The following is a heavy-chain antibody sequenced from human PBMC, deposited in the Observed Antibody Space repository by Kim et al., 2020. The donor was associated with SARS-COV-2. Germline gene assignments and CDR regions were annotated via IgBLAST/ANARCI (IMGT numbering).Heavy chain of an antibody. CDR2: INPNSGDT. Sequence: ASVKVSCKTSGYTFTGYYVHWVRQAPGQGLEWMGWINPNSGDTRYPQKFQGRVTLTRDTSISTAYMDLSSLRSDDTAVYFCAKVMAGDCGAFDIWGQGTMVTVSS. CDR1: GYTFTGYY. D-gene: IGHD2-21*01. CDR3: AKVMAGDCGAFDI. V-gene: IGHV1-2*02. J-gene: IGHJ3*02.